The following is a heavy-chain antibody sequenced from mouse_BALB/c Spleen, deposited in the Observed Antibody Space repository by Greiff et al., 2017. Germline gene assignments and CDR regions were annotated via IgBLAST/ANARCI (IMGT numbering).Heavy chain of an antibody. CDR1: GFTFSDYY. CDR2: ISDGGSYT. J-gene: IGHJ4*01. Sequence: EVKVEESGGGLVKPGGSLKLSCAASGFTFSDYYMYWVRQTPEKRLEWVATISDGGSYTYYPDSVKGRFTITRDNAKNNLYLQMSSLKSEDTAMYYCARESTLYAMDYWGQGTSVTVSS. CDR3: ARESTLYAMDY. V-gene: IGHV5-4*02.